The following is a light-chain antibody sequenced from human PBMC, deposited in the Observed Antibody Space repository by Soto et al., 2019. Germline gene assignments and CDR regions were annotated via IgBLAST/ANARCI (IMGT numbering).Light chain of an antibody. V-gene: IGKV1-39*01. J-gene: IGKJ1*01. Sequence: DILMTQSPSSLSASIGDRVTISCRTSQSISNYLNWYQQKPGRAPKILIYAASSLQSGVPSRFSGGGSGTDFTLTITSLQPEDFATYYCQQSYSSPWTFGQGTKVDI. CDR1: QSISNY. CDR2: AAS. CDR3: QQSYSSPWT.